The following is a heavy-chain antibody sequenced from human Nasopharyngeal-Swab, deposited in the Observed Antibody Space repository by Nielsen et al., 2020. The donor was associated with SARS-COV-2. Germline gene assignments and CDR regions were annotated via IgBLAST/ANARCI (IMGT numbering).Heavy chain of an antibody. Sequence: GGSLRLSCAASRFTLSNYGMHWVRQAPGKGLEWAAAISYDGNTKYYADSAKGRFTISRDSAKNALYLEMNSLRAEDTAVYYCARDCSGGDCRYGMDVWGQGTTVTVSS. CDR1: RFTLSNYG. V-gene: IGHV3-30*03. CDR2: ISYDGNTK. D-gene: IGHD2-21*01. CDR3: ARDCSGGDCRYGMDV. J-gene: IGHJ6*02.